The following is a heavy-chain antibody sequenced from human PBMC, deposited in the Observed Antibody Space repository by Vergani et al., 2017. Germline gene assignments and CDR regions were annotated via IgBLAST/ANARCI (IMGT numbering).Heavy chain of an antibody. V-gene: IGHV3-23*04. J-gene: IGHJ4*02. CDR1: GFALNRHA. CDR3: AKQYFVSGNYLFDY. CDR2: LSASDRRT. D-gene: IGHD3-10*01. Sequence: VQLVESGGGVVQPGTSLRLSCVVSGFALNRHAMYWVRQAPGKGLEWVSTLSASDRRTHYADSVKGRFSISRDNSKNTLFLHMNSLRPEDTAIYYCAKQYFVSGNYLFDYWGQGTLVTVSS.